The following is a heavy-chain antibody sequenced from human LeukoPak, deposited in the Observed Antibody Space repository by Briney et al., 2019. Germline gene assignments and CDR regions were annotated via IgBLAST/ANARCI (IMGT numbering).Heavy chain of an antibody. CDR1: GFTFSSYA. Sequence: GGSLRLSCAASGFTFSSYAMHWVRQAPGKGLEWVAVISYDGSNKYYADSVKGRFTISRDNSKNTLYLQMNSLRAEDTAVYYCARDGARGPPAIVVPATGFDYWGQGTLVTVSS. J-gene: IGHJ4*02. D-gene: IGHD2-2*01. CDR3: ARDGARGPPAIVVPATGFDY. V-gene: IGHV3-30-3*01. CDR2: ISYDGSNK.